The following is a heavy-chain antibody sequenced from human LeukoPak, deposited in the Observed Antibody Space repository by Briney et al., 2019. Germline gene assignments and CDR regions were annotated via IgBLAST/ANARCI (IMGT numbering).Heavy chain of an antibody. CDR1: VGTFSSYA. Sequence: ASVKVSCKASVGTFSSYAISWVRQAHGQGLEWMGRINPNSGGTNYAQKFQGRVTMTRDTSISTAYMELSRLRSDDTAVYYCARESYYDSSGLGNYYFDYWGQGTLVTVSS. V-gene: IGHV1-2*06. CDR3: ARESYYDSSGLGNYYFDY. CDR2: INPNSGGT. D-gene: IGHD3-22*01. J-gene: IGHJ4*02.